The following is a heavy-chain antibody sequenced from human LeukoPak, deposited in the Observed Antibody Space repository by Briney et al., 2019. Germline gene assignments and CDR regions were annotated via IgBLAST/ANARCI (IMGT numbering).Heavy chain of an antibody. CDR2: IFRSGST. Sequence: SETLSLTCAVSGYSISSGYYWGWIRQPPGKGLEWIGSIFRSGSTYYNPSLKSRVTKSVDTSKNQFSLKLSSVTAADTALYYCARIRGYTGCDYWGQGTLVTVSS. CDR3: ARIRGYTGCDY. J-gene: IGHJ4*02. V-gene: IGHV4-38-2*01. CDR1: GYSISSGYY. D-gene: IGHD5-12*01.